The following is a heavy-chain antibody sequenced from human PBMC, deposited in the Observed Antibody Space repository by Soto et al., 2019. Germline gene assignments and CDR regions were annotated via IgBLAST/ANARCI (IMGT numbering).Heavy chain of an antibody. D-gene: IGHD2-15*01. CDR1: GGSISSYY. CDR2: IYYSGST. V-gene: IGHV4-59*08. Sequence: SETLSLTCPVSGGSISSYYWSWIRQPPGKGLEWIGYIYYSGSTNYNPSLKSRVTISVDTSKNQFSLKLSSVTAADTAVYYCARHRPGSGGSCYDYWGQGTLVTVSS. CDR3: ARHRPGSGGSCYDY. J-gene: IGHJ4*02.